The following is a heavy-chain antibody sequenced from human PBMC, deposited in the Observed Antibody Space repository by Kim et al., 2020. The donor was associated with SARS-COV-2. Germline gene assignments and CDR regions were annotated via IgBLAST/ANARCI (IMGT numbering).Heavy chain of an antibody. CDR3: ARGAVYKARPLSLGRRLHYYHYGMDV. D-gene: IGHD6-6*01. V-gene: IGHV4-34*01. Sequence: SETLSLTCAVYGGSFSGYYWSWIRQPPGKGLEWIGEINHSGSTNYNPSLKSRVTISVDTSKNQFSLKLSSVTAADTAVYYCARGAVYKARPLSLGRRLHYYHYGMDVWGQGTPVTVSS. CDR1: GGSFSGYY. CDR2: INHSGST. J-gene: IGHJ6*02.